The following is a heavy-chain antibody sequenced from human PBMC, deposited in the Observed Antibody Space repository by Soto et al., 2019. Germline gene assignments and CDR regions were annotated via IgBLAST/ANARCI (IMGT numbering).Heavy chain of an antibody. V-gene: IGHV3-21*01. Sequence: GGSLKLSCAASGFTFSSYSMDWVRQAPGKGLEWVSSISSSSSYIYYADSVKGRFTISRDNAKNSLYLQMNSLRAEDTAVYYCARDQPGYSYGYGLGYWGQGTLVTVSS. CDR2: ISSSSSYI. CDR3: ARDQPGYSYGYGLGY. J-gene: IGHJ4*02. CDR1: GFTFSSYS. D-gene: IGHD5-18*01.